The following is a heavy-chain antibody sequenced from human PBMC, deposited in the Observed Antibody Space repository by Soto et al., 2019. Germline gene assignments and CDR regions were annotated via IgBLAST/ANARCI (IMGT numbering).Heavy chain of an antibody. V-gene: IGHV4-39*01. CDR3: ARHPRDDYNYGGSGIFDY. J-gene: IGHJ4*02. Sequence: TLSLTCSVSGGAISSRTFWWAWIRQPPGKGLEWIGDMYYSGSSYSSPSLKSRVTRSVDTSKNQLSLKLNSVTAADTAVYYCARHPRDDYNYGGSGIFDYWGQGTLVTVSS. CDR1: GGAISSRTFW. D-gene: IGHD4-4*01. CDR2: MYYSGSS.